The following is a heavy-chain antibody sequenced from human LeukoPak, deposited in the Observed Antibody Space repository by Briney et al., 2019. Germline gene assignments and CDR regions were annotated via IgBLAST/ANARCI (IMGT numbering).Heavy chain of an antibody. Sequence: SETLSLTCTVSGGSITNYYCNWIRQPPGKGLEWIGYIYYNGNTKYNSSLGVTLSIDTSKNQFSLKLSSVTAADTAVYYCAAKLRPDDPFNIWGQGTMVTVSS. CDR3: AAKLRPDDPFNI. CDR1: GGSITNYY. D-gene: IGHD1-1*01. V-gene: IGHV4-59*03. J-gene: IGHJ3*02. CDR2: IYYNGNT.